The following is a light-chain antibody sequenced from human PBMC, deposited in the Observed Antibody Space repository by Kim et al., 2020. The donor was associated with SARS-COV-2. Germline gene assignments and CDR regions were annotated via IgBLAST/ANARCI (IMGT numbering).Light chain of an antibody. CDR2: EDS. CDR3: QAWDSSTAWV. Sequence: VTPGKTTSRPGSGDKLGHKYASVYQQKPGQSPVLVIYEDSNRPSGIPERFSASNSGNTATLTISGTQAMDEADYYCQAWDSSTAWVFGTGTKVTVL. V-gene: IGLV3-1*01. CDR1: KLGHKY. J-gene: IGLJ1*01.